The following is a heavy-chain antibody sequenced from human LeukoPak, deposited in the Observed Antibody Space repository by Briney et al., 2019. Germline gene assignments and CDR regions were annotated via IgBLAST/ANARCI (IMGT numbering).Heavy chain of an antibody. CDR3: ATTSSLPDYFHY. CDR2: IKEDGSAQ. J-gene: IGHJ4*02. CDR1: ALTFSKYS. D-gene: IGHD2-2*01. Sequence: GGSLRLSCEASALTFSKYSMTWVRQGPGRRLEWVATIKEDGSAQDYVDSVKGRFTISRDNAKKLVSLQMNSLRAEDTAVYYCATTSSLPDYFHYWGQGILVTVSS. V-gene: IGHV3-7*01.